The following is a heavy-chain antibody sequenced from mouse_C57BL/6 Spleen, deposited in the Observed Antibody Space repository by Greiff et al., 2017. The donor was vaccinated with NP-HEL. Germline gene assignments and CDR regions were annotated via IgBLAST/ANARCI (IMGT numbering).Heavy chain of an antibody. CDR2: INPNNGGT. D-gene: IGHD1-1*01. J-gene: IGHJ4*01. V-gene: IGHV1-18*01. CDR3: ARGYYGSSSYDY. CDR1: GYTFTDYN. Sequence: EVMLVESGPELVKPGASVKIPCKASGYTFTDYNMDWVKQSHGKSLEWIGDINPNNGGTIYNQKFKGKATLTVDKSSSTAYMELRSLTSEDTAVYYCARGYYGSSSYDYWGQGTSVTVSS.